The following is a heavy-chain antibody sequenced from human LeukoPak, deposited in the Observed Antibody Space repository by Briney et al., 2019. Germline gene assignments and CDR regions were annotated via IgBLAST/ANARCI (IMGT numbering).Heavy chain of an antibody. J-gene: IGHJ4*02. CDR2: IYGSGVSI. V-gene: IGHV3-23*01. Sequence: PGGSLRLSCVASGFTFKNYVMNWVRQAPGKGLEWLATIYGSGVSISYADSVKGQFTIFRDNSNNTLYLQMNSLRAEDTAMYYCAKDLGWELPAEAYWGQGILVTVSS. D-gene: IGHD1-26*01. CDR3: AKDLGWELPAEAY. CDR1: GFTFKNYV.